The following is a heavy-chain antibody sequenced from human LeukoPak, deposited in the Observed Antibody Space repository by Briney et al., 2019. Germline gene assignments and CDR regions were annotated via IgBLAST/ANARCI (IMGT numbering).Heavy chain of an antibody. J-gene: IGHJ4*02. CDR1: GFTVSAYA. Sequence: GGSLRLSCAASGFTVSAYAMAWVRQAPGKGLEWVSAISGGAGSTYYADSVKGRFTISRDNSKNTLYLQMNSLGVEDTAVYYCAKVRNSGWYPSGFDYWGQGTLVTVSS. V-gene: IGHV3-23*01. CDR3: AKVRNSGWYPSGFDY. D-gene: IGHD6-19*01. CDR2: ISGGAGST.